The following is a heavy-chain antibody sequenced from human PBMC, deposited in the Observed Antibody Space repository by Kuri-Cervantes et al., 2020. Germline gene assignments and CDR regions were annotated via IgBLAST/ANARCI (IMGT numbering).Heavy chain of an antibody. CDR3: ATRAPVIGSSWQPYYFDY. CDR1: GYTFTSYD. CDR2: MNPNSGNT. D-gene: IGHD6-13*01. Sequence: ASVKVSCKASGYTFTSYDINWVRQATGQGLEWMGWMNPNSGNTGYAQKFQGRVTMTRNTSISTAYMELSSLRSEDTAVYYCATRAPVIGSSWQPYYFDYWGQGTLVTVSS. J-gene: IGHJ4*02. V-gene: IGHV1-8*01.